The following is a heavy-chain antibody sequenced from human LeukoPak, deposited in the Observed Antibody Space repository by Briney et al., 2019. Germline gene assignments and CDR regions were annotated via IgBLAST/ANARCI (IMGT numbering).Heavy chain of an antibody. J-gene: IGHJ3*02. CDR3: ARLSYDSSWTDAFDI. D-gene: IGHD3-22*01. CDR2: ISYDGSNK. CDR1: GYTFTSYG. V-gene: IGHV3-33*05. Sequence: SCKASGYTFTSYGISWVRQAPGQGLEWVAVISYDGSNKYYADSVKGRFTISRGNSKNTLYLQMNSLRAEDTAVYYCARLSYDSSWTDAFDIWGQGTMVTVSS.